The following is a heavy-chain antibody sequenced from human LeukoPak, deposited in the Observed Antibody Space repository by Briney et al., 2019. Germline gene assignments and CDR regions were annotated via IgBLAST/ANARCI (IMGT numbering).Heavy chain of an antibody. J-gene: IGHJ4*02. CDR1: GFTFSTYA. Sequence: PGGSLRLSCAASGFTFSTYAMSWVRQAPGKGLEWVSGISESGGSADYADSVKGRFTISRDNSRNTLYLQMNSPRAEDTAVYYCAILPGYSSGWYEVNYWGQGTLVTVSS. D-gene: IGHD6-13*01. CDR2: ISESGGSA. V-gene: IGHV3-23*01. CDR3: AILPGYSSGWYEVNY.